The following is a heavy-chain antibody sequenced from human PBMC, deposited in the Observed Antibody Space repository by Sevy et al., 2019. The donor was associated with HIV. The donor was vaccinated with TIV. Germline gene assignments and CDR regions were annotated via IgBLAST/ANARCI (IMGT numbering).Heavy chain of an antibody. J-gene: IGHJ3*02. Sequence: GGSLRLSCSASGFTFGSFALHWVRQAPGKGLEYVSGISSDGTNTFYAGSVKGRFTISRDNSKNTLYLQMRSLRAEDTAMYYCVPITMIQGLIPNAFDIWGQGTMVTVSS. CDR1: GFTFGSFA. CDR3: VPITMIQGLIPNAFDI. D-gene: IGHD3-10*01. V-gene: IGHV3-64D*06. CDR2: ISSDGTNT.